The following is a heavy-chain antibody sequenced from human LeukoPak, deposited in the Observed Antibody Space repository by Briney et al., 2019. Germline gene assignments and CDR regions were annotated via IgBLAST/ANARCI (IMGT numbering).Heavy chain of an antibody. CDR1: GFTFDEYG. J-gene: IGHJ2*01. V-gene: IGHV3-20*01. Sequence: GGSLRLSCAASGFTFDEYGMSWVRQAPGKGLEWVSGINRNGGSTAYADSVKGRFTISRDNAKNSLYLQMNSLRVEDTALYHCVRGVNYGPFDLWGRGTLVTVSS. D-gene: IGHD1-7*01. CDR3: VRGVNYGPFDL. CDR2: INRNGGST.